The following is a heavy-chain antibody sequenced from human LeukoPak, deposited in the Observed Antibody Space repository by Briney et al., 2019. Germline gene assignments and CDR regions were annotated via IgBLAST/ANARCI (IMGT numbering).Heavy chain of an antibody. D-gene: IGHD2-2*01. CDR1: GFTFSSYG. J-gene: IGHJ4*02. CDR3: ARDKIRYCSSTSCTADTLLFDY. CDR2: ISYDGSNK. Sequence: GGSLRLSCAASGFTFSSYGMHWVRQAPGKGLEWVAVISYDGSNKYYADSVKGRFTISRDNSKNTLYLQMNSLRAEDTAVYYCARDKIRYCSSTSCTADTLLFDYWGQGTLVTVSS. V-gene: IGHV3-30*03.